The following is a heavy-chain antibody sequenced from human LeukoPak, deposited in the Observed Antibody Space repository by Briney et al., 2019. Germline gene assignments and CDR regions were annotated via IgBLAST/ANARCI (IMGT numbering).Heavy chain of an antibody. J-gene: IGHJ4*02. CDR1: GFTFSDYY. Sequence: PGGSLRLSCAASGFTFSDYYMSWIRQAPGKGPEWVSYISGSANDIHYADSVRGRFTISRDNAENSLYLQMNSLRAEDTAVYYCARRLGPTMNYFDFWGRGTLVTVSS. CDR2: ISGSANDI. V-gene: IGHV3-11*01. D-gene: IGHD1-26*01. CDR3: ARRLGPTMNYFDF.